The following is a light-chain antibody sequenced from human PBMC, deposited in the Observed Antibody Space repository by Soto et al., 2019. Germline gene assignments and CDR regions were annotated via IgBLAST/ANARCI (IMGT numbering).Light chain of an antibody. Sequence: EIVLTQSPATLSLSPGERATLFCRASQSVSSSLAWYQQKPGQAPRLLIYGAANRATGIPARFSGSGSGTDFTLTISSLEPEDFAIYYCQQRSNWPPWTFGQGTRVEI. CDR1: QSVSSS. CDR2: GAA. J-gene: IGKJ1*01. V-gene: IGKV3-11*01. CDR3: QQRSNWPPWT.